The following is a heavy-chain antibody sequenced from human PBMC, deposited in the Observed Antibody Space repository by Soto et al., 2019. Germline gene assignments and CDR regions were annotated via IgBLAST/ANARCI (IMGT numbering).Heavy chain of an antibody. D-gene: IGHD6-13*01. CDR2: ISYDESSK. J-gene: IGHJ4*02. V-gene: IGHV3-30*18. CDR3: ANDAPPKRQLDGRLDY. CDR1: GFTFSNYG. Sequence: QVQLVEAGGGVVQPGRSLRLACAASGFTFSNYGLHWVRQAPGKGLEWGAVISYDESSKYYVDSVKGRFTISRDNSKNSLDVQIGSLRPQDTAVYYCANDAPPKRQLDGRLDYWGQGTLITVSS.